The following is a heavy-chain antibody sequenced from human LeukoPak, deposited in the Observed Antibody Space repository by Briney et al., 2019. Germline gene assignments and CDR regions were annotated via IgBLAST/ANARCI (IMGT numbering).Heavy chain of an antibody. Sequence: GRSLRLSCTVSGFTFSSFAMHWVRQAPGKGLEWVAAVSYDGGDKNIADSVKGRFTISRDNSKRTLYLQMNSLRAEDTAVYYCARDQHYCDSTGSRFVYWGQRTLVTVSS. V-gene: IGHV3-30*04. CDR1: GFTFSSFA. J-gene: IGHJ4*02. CDR2: VSYDGGDK. D-gene: IGHD3-22*01. CDR3: ARDQHYCDSTGSRFVY.